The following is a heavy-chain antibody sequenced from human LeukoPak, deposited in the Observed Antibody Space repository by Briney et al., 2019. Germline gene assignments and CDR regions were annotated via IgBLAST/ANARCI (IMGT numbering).Heavy chain of an antibody. V-gene: IGHV3-21*01. CDR2: ISSSSSCI. D-gene: IGHD3-10*01. J-gene: IGHJ5*02. CDR3: ARDSREVYYGSGSGEWFDP. Sequence: PGGSLRLSCAASGFTFNNYAMHWVRQAPGKGLEWVSSISSSSSCIYYADSVKGRFTISRDNAKNSLYLQMNSLRAEDTAVYYCARDSREVYYGSGSGEWFDPWGQGTLVTVSS. CDR1: GFTFNNYA.